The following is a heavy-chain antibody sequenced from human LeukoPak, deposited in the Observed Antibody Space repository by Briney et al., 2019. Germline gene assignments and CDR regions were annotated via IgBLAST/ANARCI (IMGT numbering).Heavy chain of an antibody. D-gene: IGHD6-13*01. Sequence: GESLKISCKGSGYSFSTFWIAWVRQMPGQGLEWMGIIYPGDSDTRYSPSFQGQVTISADKSISTAYLQWSSLKASDTAMYYCARRGNRVYDYWGQGTLVTVSS. CDR3: ARRGNRVYDY. CDR2: IYPGDSDT. V-gene: IGHV5-51*01. CDR1: GYSFSTFW. J-gene: IGHJ4*02.